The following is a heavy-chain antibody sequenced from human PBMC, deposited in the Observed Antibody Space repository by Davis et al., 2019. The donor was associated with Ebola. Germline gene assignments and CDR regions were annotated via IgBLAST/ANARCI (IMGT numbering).Heavy chain of an antibody. Sequence: PGGSLRLSCAASGFTFSSYAMSWVRQAPGKGLEWVSAISVSGGSTYYADSVKGRFTISRDNSKNTLYLQMNSLRAEDTAVYYCARPWRFLERGNYMDVWGKGTTVTVSS. CDR3: ARPWRFLERGNYMDV. V-gene: IGHV3-23*01. CDR2: ISVSGGST. J-gene: IGHJ6*03. CDR1: GFTFSSYA. D-gene: IGHD3-3*01.